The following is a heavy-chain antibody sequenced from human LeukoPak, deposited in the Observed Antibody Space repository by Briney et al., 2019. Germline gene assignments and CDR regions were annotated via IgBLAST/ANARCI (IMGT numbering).Heavy chain of an antibody. V-gene: IGHV3-21*01. J-gene: IGHJ4*02. CDR2: ISSSSSYI. Sequence: GGSLRLSCAASGFTFSSYSMNWVRQAPGKGLEWVSSISSSSSYIYYADSVKGRFTIPRDNAKNSLYLQMNSLRAEDTAVYYCATGYYYGSGSCDYWGQGTLVTVSS. CDR1: GFTFSSYS. D-gene: IGHD3-10*01. CDR3: ATGYYYGSGSCDY.